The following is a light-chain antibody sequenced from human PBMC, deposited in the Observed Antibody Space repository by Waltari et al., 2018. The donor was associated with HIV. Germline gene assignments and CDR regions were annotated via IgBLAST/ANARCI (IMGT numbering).Light chain of an antibody. V-gene: IGKV3-20*01. J-gene: IGKJ4*01. Sequence: EIVLSQYPGALSLSPGEGATLSCRAGQSVSSNSLAWYQYKPGQAPRLLIDDSSMRATGIPDRFSGGGSGTDFTLTISRLEPEDFAVYYCQQYYRSPLTFGGGTKLEIK. CDR3: QQYYRSPLT. CDR1: QSVSSNS. CDR2: DSS.